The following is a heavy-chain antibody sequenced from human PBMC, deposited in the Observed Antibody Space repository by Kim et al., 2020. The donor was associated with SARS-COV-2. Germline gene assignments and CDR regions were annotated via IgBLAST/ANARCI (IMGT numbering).Heavy chain of an antibody. D-gene: IGHD3-10*01. V-gene: IGHV4-34*01. Sequence: SETLSLTCAVYGGSFSGYYWSWIRQPPGKGLEWIGEINHSGSTNYNPSLKSRVTISVDTSKNQFSLKLSSVTAADTAVYYCARGRLLWFGETQNWFDPWGQGTLVTVSS. CDR2: INHSGST. CDR1: GGSFSGYY. CDR3: ARGRLLWFGETQNWFDP. J-gene: IGHJ5*02.